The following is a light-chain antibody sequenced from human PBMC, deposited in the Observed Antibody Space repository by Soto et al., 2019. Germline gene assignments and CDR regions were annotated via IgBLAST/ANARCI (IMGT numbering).Light chain of an antibody. J-gene: IGKJ1*01. CDR3: QQSYSSTPWT. CDR2: AAS. V-gene: IGKV1-39*01. CDR1: QSISSY. Sequence: DIPMTQSPSSLSASVGDRVTITCRASQSISSYLNWYQQKPGKAPKLLIYAASSLQSGVPSRFSGSGSGTDFTLTINSLQPEDSATYYCQQSYSSTPWTFGQGTKVEIK.